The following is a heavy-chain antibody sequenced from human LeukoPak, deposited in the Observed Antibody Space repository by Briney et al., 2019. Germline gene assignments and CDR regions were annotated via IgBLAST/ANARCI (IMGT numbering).Heavy chain of an antibody. CDR2: IYHSGST. Sequence: SETLSLTCTVSGYSISSGYYWGWIRQPPGKGLEWIGSIYHSGSTYYNPSLKSRVTISVDTSKNQFSLKLSSVTAADTAVYYCAREPRRYFDWLPKPYYFDYWGQGTLVTVSS. J-gene: IGHJ4*02. D-gene: IGHD3-9*01. CDR1: GYSISSGYY. CDR3: AREPRRYFDWLPKPYYFDY. V-gene: IGHV4-38-2*02.